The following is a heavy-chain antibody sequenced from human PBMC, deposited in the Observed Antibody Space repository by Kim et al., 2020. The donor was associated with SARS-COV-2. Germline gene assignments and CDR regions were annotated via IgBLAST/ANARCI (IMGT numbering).Heavy chain of an antibody. D-gene: IGHD3-16*01. Sequence: YYADSVKGRFTISRDNSRSTLYLQMSRLRADDTAVYYCAKDTGGSRLFDYWGQGTLVTVSS. V-gene: IGHV3-23*01. J-gene: IGHJ4*02. CDR3: AKDTGGSRLFDY.